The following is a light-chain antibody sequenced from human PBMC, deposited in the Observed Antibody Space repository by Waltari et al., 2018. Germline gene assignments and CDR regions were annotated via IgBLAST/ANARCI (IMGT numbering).Light chain of an antibody. J-gene: IGLJ3*02. CDR1: SGHSSNV. V-gene: IGLV4-69*01. CDR2: VNSDGSY. CDR3: QTGGHGTWV. Sequence: QLVLTQSPSASASLGASVKLPCTLSSGHSSNVIAWHQQQPEQGPRYLMKVNSDGSYSKGDKIPVRFSGSSSGAGHYLTIASLQSEDEADYYCQTGGHGTWVFGGGTKLTVL.